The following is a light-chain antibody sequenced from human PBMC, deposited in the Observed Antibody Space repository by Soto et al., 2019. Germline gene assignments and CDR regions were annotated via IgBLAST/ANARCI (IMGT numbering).Light chain of an antibody. CDR1: QSITSNF. Sequence: EIVLTQSPGTLSLSPGERATLSCRASQSITSNFLAWYQQKPGQAPRLLIYGASTRAAGVPERFSGGGSGTDFTLTITRLAPEDFAVYYCQQYGRSPLMYTFGQGTELGVK. CDR2: GAS. CDR3: QQYGRSPLMYT. J-gene: IGKJ2*01. V-gene: IGKV3-20*01.